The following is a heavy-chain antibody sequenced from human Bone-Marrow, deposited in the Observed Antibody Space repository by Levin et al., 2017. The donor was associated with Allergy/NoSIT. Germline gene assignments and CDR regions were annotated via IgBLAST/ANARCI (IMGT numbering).Heavy chain of an antibody. D-gene: IGHD4-23*01. V-gene: IGHV3-74*01. J-gene: IGHJ4*02. CDR3: ERDRDYGGNRFDY. CDR2: INSDGSYT. Sequence: GGSLRLSCTASGFTFSSYWMHWVRQGPGKGLVWVSRINSDGSYTNYADSVKGRFTISRDNAKNTLYLQLNSLRAEETGVYYCERDRDYGGNRFDYWGQGTLVTVSS. CDR1: GFTFSSYW.